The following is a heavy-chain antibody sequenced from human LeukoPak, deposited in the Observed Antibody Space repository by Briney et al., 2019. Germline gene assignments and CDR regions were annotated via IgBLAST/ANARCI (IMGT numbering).Heavy chain of an antibody. CDR1: GYTFTFYY. D-gene: IGHD3/OR15-3a*01. Sequence: ASVKVSCTASGYTFTFYYIHWVRQAPGQGLEWMGWINPNSGGTNYAQNFQGRVTTTRDTSIGTAFMELSRLTSDDTAVYYCARGGTRAFDIWGQGTMVTVSS. V-gene: IGHV1-2*02. CDR2: INPNSGGT. CDR3: ARGGTRAFDI. J-gene: IGHJ3*02.